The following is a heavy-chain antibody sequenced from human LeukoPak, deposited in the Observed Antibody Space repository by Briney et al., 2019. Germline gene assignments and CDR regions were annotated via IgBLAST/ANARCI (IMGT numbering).Heavy chain of an antibody. CDR1: GGSISSYY. J-gene: IGHJ4*02. CDR3: ARWSVAASFDY. Sequence: PSETLSLTCTVSGGSISSYYWSWIRQPPGKGLEWIGYIYYSGSTNHNPSLKSRVTISVDTSKNQFSLKLSSVTAADTAVYYCARWSVAASFDYWGQGTLVTVSS. CDR2: IYYSGST. V-gene: IGHV4-59*01. D-gene: IGHD6-19*01.